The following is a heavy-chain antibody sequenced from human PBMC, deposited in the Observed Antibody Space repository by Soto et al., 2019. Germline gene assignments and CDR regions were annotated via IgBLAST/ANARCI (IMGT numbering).Heavy chain of an antibody. V-gene: IGHV3-30-3*01. Sequence: QVQLVESGGGVVQPGRSLRLSCAASGFTFSSYAMHWVRQAPGKGLEWVAVISYDGSNKYYADSGKCRFTISRDNSKNTLYLQMNSLRAEDTAVYYCGTYYDFLSGYYKDYYYGMDVWGQGTTVTVSS. CDR3: GTYYDFLSGYYKDYYYGMDV. D-gene: IGHD3-3*01. J-gene: IGHJ6*02. CDR2: ISYDGSNK. CDR1: GFTFSSYA.